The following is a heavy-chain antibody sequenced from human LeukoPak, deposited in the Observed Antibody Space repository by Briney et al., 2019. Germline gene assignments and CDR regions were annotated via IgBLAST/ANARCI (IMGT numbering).Heavy chain of an antibody. CDR1: GYTLTELS. CDR3: ATSSYHGDEEWELLGY. CDR2: FDPEDGET. J-gene: IGHJ4*02. V-gene: IGHV1-24*01. D-gene: IGHD1-26*01. Sequence: EASVKVSCKVSGYTLTELSMHWVRQAPGKGLEWMGGFDPEDGETIYAQKFQGRVTMTEDTSTDTAYMELSSLRSEDTAVYYCATSSYHGDEEWELLGYWGQGTLVTVSS.